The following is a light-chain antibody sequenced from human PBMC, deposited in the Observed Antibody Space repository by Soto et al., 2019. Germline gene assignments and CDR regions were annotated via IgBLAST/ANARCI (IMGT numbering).Light chain of an antibody. V-gene: IGKV3D-15*01. CDR1: QSVGSRF. CDR2: GTF. CDR3: QQFHNWPWT. Sequence: EIALTQSPATLSLSPVERAALXCRASQSVGSRFLAWYQQKPGQAPRLLISGTFSRATGIPARSSGSGSGTDFTLTLSSLQSEDFAVYYCQQFHNWPWTFGQGTKVDIK. J-gene: IGKJ1*01.